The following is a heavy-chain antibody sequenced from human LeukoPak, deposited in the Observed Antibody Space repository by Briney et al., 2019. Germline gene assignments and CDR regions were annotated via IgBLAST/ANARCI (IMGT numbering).Heavy chain of an antibody. CDR2: INPNSGGT. J-gene: IGHJ5*02. D-gene: IGHD3-3*01. V-gene: IGHV1-2*02. CDR1: GYTFTGYY. Sequence: ASVKVSCKASGYTFTGYYMHWVRQAPGQGLEWMGWINPNSGGTNYAQTFQGRVTMTRDTSISTACMELSRLRSDDTAVYYCARDREGYDFWIGYWFDPWGQGTLVTVSS. CDR3: ARDREGYDFWIGYWFDP.